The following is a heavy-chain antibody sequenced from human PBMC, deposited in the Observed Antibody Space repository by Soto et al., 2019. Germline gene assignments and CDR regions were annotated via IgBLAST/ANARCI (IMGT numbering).Heavy chain of an antibody. J-gene: IGHJ4*02. V-gene: IGHV3-9*01. CDR2: ISWNSGSI. Sequence: EVQLVESGGGLVQPGRSLRLSCAASGFTFDDYAMHWVRQAPGKGLEWVSGISWNSGSIGYADSVKGRFTISRDNAKNSLYLQMNSLIAEDTALYYCAKARYDSSGYYAFDYWGQGTLVPVSS. CDR1: GFTFDDYA. CDR3: AKARYDSSGYYAFDY. D-gene: IGHD3-22*01.